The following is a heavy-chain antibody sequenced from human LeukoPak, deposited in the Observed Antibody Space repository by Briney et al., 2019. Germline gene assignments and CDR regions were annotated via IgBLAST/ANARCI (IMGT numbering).Heavy chain of an antibody. CDR1: GASITSYY. V-gene: IGHV4-59*12. Sequence: PSETLSLTCTVSGASITSYYWSWIRQPPGKGLEWIGYIYHTGSTKSKSSLKSRVTISGDKSKNQFSLKLSSVTAADTAVYYCARAQYSYGPFDYWGQGTLVTVSS. CDR3: ARAQYSYGPFDY. J-gene: IGHJ4*02. CDR2: IYHTGST. D-gene: IGHD5-18*01.